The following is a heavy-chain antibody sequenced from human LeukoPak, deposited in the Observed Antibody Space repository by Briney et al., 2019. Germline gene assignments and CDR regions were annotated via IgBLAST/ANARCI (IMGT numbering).Heavy chain of an antibody. D-gene: IGHD3-3*01. V-gene: IGHV4-4*07. Sequence: PSETLSLTCTVSGGSISSYYWSWIRQPAGKGLEWIGRIYTSGSTNYNPSLKSRVTMSVDTSKNQFSLKLSSVTAADTAVYYCARDEHDFWSGYPENWFDPWGQGTLVTVSS. J-gene: IGHJ5*02. CDR3: ARDEHDFWSGYPENWFDP. CDR2: IYTSGST. CDR1: GGSISSYY.